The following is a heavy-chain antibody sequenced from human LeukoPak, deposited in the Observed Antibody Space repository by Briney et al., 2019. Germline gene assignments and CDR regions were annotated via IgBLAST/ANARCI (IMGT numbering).Heavy chain of an antibody. CDR1: GGSISSGGYY. CDR2: IYYSGST. D-gene: IGHD4-17*01. V-gene: IGHV4-31*03. CDR3: ARLRNGDYDFDY. Sequence: PSQTLSLTCTVSGGSISSGGYYWIWIRQHPGKGLEWIGYIYYSGSTYYNPSLKSRVTISVDTSKNQFSLKLSSVTAADTAVYYCARLRNGDYDFDYWGQGTLVTVSS. J-gene: IGHJ4*02.